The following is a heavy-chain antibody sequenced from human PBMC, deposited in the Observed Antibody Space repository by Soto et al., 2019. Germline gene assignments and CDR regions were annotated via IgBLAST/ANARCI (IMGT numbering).Heavy chain of an antibody. D-gene: IGHD5-18*01. Sequence: GGSLRLSCAASGFPVSSNYMSWVRQAPGKGLEWVSVIYSGGSTYYADSVKGRFTISRDNSKNTLYLQMNSLRAEDTAVYYCARDRLRYSYGLYYYYGMDVWGQGTTVTVSS. CDR3: ARDRLRYSYGLYYYYGMDV. CDR2: IYSGGST. V-gene: IGHV3-53*01. CDR1: GFPVSSNY. J-gene: IGHJ6*02.